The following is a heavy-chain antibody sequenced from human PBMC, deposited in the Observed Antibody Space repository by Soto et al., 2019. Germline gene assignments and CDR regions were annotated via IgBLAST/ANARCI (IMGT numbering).Heavy chain of an antibody. CDR2: ISFNGNSL. CDR3: ARTLDTIAYCFDY. Sequence: GGSLRLSCTASEFSFSSYAMHWIRQSPGKGVGWVGVISFNGNSLHYAGSVQDCFTSSGDKPNSTPDLQMDNKKTEDTAGYSCARTLDTIAYCFDYWGPAALAKVSS. J-gene: IGHJ4*02. D-gene: IGHD3-3*01. CDR1: EFSFSSYA. V-gene: IGHV3-30*14.